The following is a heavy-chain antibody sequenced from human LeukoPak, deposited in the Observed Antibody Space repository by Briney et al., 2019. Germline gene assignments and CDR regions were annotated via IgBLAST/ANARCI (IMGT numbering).Heavy chain of an antibody. CDR3: AREVTMVRGVIPTDY. J-gene: IGHJ4*02. D-gene: IGHD3-10*01. Sequence: SVTVSCKASGGTFSSYAISWVRQAPGQGLEWMGRIIPILGIANYAQKFQGRVTITADKSTSTAYMELSSLRSEDTAVYYCAREVTMVRGVIPTDYWGQGTLVTVSS. V-gene: IGHV1-69*04. CDR2: IIPILGIA. CDR1: GGTFSSYA.